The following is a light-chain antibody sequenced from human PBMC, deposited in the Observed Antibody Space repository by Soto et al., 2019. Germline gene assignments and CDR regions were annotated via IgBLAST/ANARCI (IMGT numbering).Light chain of an antibody. CDR1: QSVSTY. Sequence: ITFTQSPGTLFLSPRERATLSCRASQSVSTYLAWYQQKPGQTPRLLIYDAFNRATGVPARFRGSGSGTDFTLTISGLEPEDFTVYYCQLRDKWLKTFGHGARLE. CDR2: DAF. CDR3: QLRDKWLKT. J-gene: IGKJ5*01. V-gene: IGKV3-11*01.